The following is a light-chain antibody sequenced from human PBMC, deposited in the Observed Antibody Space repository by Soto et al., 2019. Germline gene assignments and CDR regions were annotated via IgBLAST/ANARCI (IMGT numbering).Light chain of an antibody. J-gene: IGKJ1*01. Sequence: DIQSTQSPSTLSGSVVDRVPITCLASQTISSWLAWYQQKAGKAPKLLIYNASALESGVPSRFSGSGSGTEFTLTSSSLEPEDFATYYCQHYNTYPWTFGQGTKVDNK. CDR2: NAS. CDR1: QTISSW. CDR3: QHYNTYPWT. V-gene: IGKV1-5*03.